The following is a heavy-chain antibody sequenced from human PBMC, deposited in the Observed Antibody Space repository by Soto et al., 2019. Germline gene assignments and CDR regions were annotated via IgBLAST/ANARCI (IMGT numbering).Heavy chain of an antibody. D-gene: IGHD2-21*02. CDR1: GFTFSSYW. V-gene: IGHV3-7*01. CDR2: IKQDGSEK. CDR3: ARAGDDSAYCGGDCYFRGNWYFDL. Sequence: PGGSLRLSCAASGFTFSSYWMSWVRQAPGKGLEWVANIKQDGSEKYYVDSVKGRFTISRDNAKNSLYLQMNSLRAEDTAVYYCARAGDDSAYCGGDCYFRGNWYFDLWGRGTLVTVSS. J-gene: IGHJ2*01.